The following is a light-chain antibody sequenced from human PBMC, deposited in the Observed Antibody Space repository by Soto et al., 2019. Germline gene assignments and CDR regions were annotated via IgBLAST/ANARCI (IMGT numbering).Light chain of an antibody. Sequence: QSVLTQPASVSGSPGQSITISCGGTSSDVGAYIYVSWYQQYPGKAPRLIIYEVVQRPSGVPDRFSGSKSGNTASLTVSGLQAADEADYFCKSYAGSNTYVFGSGTKVTVL. J-gene: IGLJ1*01. V-gene: IGLV2-8*01. CDR3: KSYAGSNTYV. CDR2: EVV. CDR1: SSDVGAYIY.